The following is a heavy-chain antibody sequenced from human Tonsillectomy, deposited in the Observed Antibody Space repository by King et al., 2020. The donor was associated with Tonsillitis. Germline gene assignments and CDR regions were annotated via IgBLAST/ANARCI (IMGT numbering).Heavy chain of an antibody. J-gene: IGHJ4*02. V-gene: IGHV1-18*01. CDR3: ARSGSYRSTWNYFDY. Sequence: QLVQSGAEVKKPGASVKVSCKASGYTFTSYGVSWVRQAPGQGLEWMGWINAYNGNTNYAQKFQGRVTMTTDTSTSTAYMDLRSLRSDDTAVYYCARSGSYRSTWNYFDYWGQGTLVTVSS. CDR1: GYTFTSYG. D-gene: IGHD6-13*01. CDR2: INAYNGNT.